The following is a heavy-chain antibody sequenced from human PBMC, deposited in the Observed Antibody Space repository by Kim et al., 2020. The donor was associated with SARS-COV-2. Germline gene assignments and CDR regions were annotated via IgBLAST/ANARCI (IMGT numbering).Heavy chain of an antibody. J-gene: IGHJ5*02. CDR3: ARSGRGYSCGYADWFDP. V-gene: IGHV1-46*01. CDR1: GYTFTSYY. Sequence: ASVKVSCKASGYTFTSYYMHWVRQAPGQGLEWMGIINPSGGSTSYAQKFQGRVTMTRDTSTSTVYMELSSLRSEDTAVYYCARSGRGYSCGYADWFDPWGQGTLVTVSS. D-gene: IGHD5-18*01. CDR2: INPSGGST.